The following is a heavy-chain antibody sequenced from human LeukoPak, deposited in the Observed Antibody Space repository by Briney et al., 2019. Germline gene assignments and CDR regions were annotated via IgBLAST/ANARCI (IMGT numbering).Heavy chain of an antibody. J-gene: IGHJ5*02. CDR2: IYYSGST. CDR3: ARGTGYSGYDFKVNWFDP. CDR1: GGSISSGGYY. Sequence: SETLSLTCTVSGGSISSGGYYWSWIRQHPGKGLEWIGYIYYSGSTYYNPSLKSRVTISVDTSKNQFSLKLSSVTAADTAVYYCARGTGYSGYDFKVNWFDPWGQGTLVTVSS. D-gene: IGHD5-12*01. V-gene: IGHV4-31*03.